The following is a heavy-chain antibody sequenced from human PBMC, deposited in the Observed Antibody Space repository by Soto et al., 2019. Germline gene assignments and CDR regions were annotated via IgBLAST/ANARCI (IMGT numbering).Heavy chain of an antibody. CDR2: IIPIFGTA. Sequence: QVQLVQSGAEVKKPGSSMKVTFKACGGTFSSYAISWVRLALGRGLEWMGGIIPIFGTADYAQKFHGRVTITADESTSTAYMELSSLRSEDTAVYYCARGITGTVIYYYGLDVWGQGTTVTVSS. J-gene: IGHJ6*02. CDR3: ARGITGTVIYYYGLDV. CDR1: GGTFSSYA. D-gene: IGHD1-20*01. V-gene: IGHV1-69*12.